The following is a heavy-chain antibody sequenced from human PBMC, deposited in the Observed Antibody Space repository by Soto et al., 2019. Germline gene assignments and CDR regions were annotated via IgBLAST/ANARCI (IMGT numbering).Heavy chain of an antibody. CDR1: GFTFSIYA. V-gene: IGHV3-64D*06. D-gene: IGHD5-12*01. CDR3: VKDRAPRDGYKTQPGS. CDR2: VSTNGGTS. J-gene: IGHJ5*02. Sequence: VGSLRLSYSASGFTFSIYAMHWVSRAPGKGLEYVSAVSTNGGTSYYADSVKGRFTISRDNSRNTLYLQMNSLRPEDTAVYYCVKDRAPRDGYKTQPGSWGLGTLVTVSS.